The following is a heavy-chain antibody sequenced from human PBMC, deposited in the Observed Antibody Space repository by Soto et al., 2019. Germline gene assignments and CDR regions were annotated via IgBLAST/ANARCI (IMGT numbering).Heavy chain of an antibody. D-gene: IGHD4-4*01. J-gene: IGHJ5*02. CDR3: ARVGRTTRSSTWFDP. Sequence: PSETLSLTCAVYGGSFSGYYWSWIRQPPGKGLEWIGEINHSGSTNYNPSLKSRVTISVDTSKNQFSLKLSSVTAADTAVYYCARVGRTTRSSTWFDPWGQGTLVTVSS. V-gene: IGHV4-34*01. CDR1: GGSFSGYY. CDR2: INHSGST.